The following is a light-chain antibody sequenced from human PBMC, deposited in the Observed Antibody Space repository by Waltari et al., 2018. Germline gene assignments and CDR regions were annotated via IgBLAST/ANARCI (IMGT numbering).Light chain of an antibody. V-gene: IGLV2-14*04. CDR3: RAYTSSGTLI. Sequence: WYHQRPGKAPKLIIYDVTERPSGVSKRFSGSKSGSTASLTVSGVQAEDEGLYYYRAYTSSGTLIFGGGTRVAVL. J-gene: IGLJ2*01. CDR2: DVT.